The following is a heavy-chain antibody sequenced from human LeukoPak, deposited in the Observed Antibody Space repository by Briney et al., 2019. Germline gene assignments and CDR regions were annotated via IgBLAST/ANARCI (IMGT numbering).Heavy chain of an antibody. Sequence: SVKVSCKSSGYTFTSYAMNWVRQAPGQGLEWMGGIIPIFGTANYAQKFQGRVTITADESTSTAYMELSSLRSEDTAVYYCARDRNDILTGYNAFDIWGQGTMVTVSS. CDR1: GYTFTSYA. CDR2: IIPIFGTA. J-gene: IGHJ3*02. V-gene: IGHV1-69*13. CDR3: ARDRNDILTGYNAFDI. D-gene: IGHD3-9*01.